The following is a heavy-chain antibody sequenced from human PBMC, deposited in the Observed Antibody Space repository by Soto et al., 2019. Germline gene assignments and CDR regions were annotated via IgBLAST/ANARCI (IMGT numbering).Heavy chain of an antibody. CDR2: IYYSGST. CDR3: ARRYGGNFDY. J-gene: IGHJ4*02. V-gene: IGHV4-59*01. Sequence: SQTLSLTCTVSVGSISPYYWSWIRQPPGKGLEWIGYIYYSGSTNYNPSLKSRVTISVDTSKNQFSLKLSSVTAADTAVYYCARRYGGNFDYWGQGTLVTVSS. CDR1: VGSISPYY. D-gene: IGHD4-17*01.